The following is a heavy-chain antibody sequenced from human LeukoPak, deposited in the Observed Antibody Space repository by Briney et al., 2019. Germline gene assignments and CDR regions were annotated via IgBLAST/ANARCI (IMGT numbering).Heavy chain of an antibody. V-gene: IGHV3-21*01. D-gene: IGHD2-2*01. Sequence: PGGSLRLSCAASGFTFSSYSMNWVRQAPGKGLEWVSSISSSSSYIYYADSVKGRFTISRDNAKNSLYLQMNSLRAEDTAVYYCARVNCSSTSCYGIFDYWGQGTLVTVSS. CDR3: ARVNCSSTSCYGIFDY. J-gene: IGHJ4*02. CDR2: ISSSSSYI. CDR1: GFTFSSYS.